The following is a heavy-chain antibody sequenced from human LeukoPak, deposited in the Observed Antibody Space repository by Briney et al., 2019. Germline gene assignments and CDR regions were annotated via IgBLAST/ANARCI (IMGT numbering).Heavy chain of an antibody. CDR1: GFTFSSYG. CDR3: ARKAGYYYGSGDY. Sequence: HTGGSLRLSCAASGFTFSSYGMHWVRQAPGKGLEWVAFIRYDGSNKYYADSVKGRFTISRDNSKNTLFLQMNSLRAEDTAVYYCARKAGYYYGSGDYWGQGTLVTVSS. J-gene: IGHJ4*02. D-gene: IGHD3-10*01. V-gene: IGHV3-30*02. CDR2: IRYDGSNK.